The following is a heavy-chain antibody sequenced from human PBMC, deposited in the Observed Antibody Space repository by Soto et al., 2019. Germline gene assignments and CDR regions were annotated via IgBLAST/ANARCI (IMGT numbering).Heavy chain of an antibody. CDR3: AREGASRFRGFDY. J-gene: IGHJ4*02. V-gene: IGHV4-59*01. Sequence: QVQLQESGPGLVKPSETLSLTCSVSGDSISNYYWSWIRQPPGKGLEWIGFVHYTGSANYNPSLKSRVTISVGTSKKQFSLRLSSVTAADSGVYYCAREGASRFRGFDYWGQGTLVTVSS. D-gene: IGHD2-2*01. CDR1: GDSISNYY. CDR2: VHYTGSA.